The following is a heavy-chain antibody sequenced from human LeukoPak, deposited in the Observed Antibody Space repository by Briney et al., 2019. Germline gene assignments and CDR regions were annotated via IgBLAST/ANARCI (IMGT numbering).Heavy chain of an antibody. V-gene: IGHV4-59*08. Sequence: SETLSLTCTVSGGSISSYYWSWIRQPPGKGLEWIGYIYYSGSTNYNPSLKSRVTISVDTSKNQFSLKLSSVTAADTAVYYCARGPTYQPIDYWGQGTLVTVSS. CDR2: IYYSGST. CDR3: ARGPTYQPIDY. CDR1: GGSISSYY. D-gene: IGHD2-2*01. J-gene: IGHJ4*02.